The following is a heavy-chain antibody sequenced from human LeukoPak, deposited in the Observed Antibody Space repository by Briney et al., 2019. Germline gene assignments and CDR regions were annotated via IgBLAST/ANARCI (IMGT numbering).Heavy chain of an antibody. D-gene: IGHD2-2*01. J-gene: IGHJ4*02. CDR2: ISYDGSNK. CDR1: GFTFSSYA. Sequence: PGGSLRLSCAASGFTFSSYAMHWVRQAPGKGLEWVAVISYDGSNKYYADSVKGRFTISRDNSKNTLYLQMNSLRAEDTAVYYCASHLAIPLDCSSTSCYGYTFDYWGQGTLVTVSS. V-gene: IGHV3-30-3*01. CDR3: ASHLAIPLDCSSTSCYGYTFDY.